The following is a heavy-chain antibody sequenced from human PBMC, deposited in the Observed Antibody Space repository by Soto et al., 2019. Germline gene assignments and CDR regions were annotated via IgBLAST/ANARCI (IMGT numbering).Heavy chain of an antibody. J-gene: IGHJ4*02. CDR1: GGTFSSYT. CDR3: ARDPESIAAAGIYYFDY. V-gene: IGHV1-69*04. CDR2: IIPILGIA. Sequence: SVKVSCKASGGTFSSYTISWVRQAPGQGLEWMGRIIPILGIANYAQKFQGRVTITADKSTSTAYMELSSLRSEDTAVYYCARDPESIAAAGIYYFDYWGQGTLVTVSS. D-gene: IGHD6-13*01.